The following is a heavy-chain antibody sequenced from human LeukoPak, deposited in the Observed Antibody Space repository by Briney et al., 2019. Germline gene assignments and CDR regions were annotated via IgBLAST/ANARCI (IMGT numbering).Heavy chain of an antibody. CDR1: GFIFSNYG. CDR2: IWYDGSNK. D-gene: IGHD1/OR15-1a*01. CDR3: AKEGTASKPSDLDY. J-gene: IGHJ4*02. Sequence: GGSLRLSCTASGFIFSNYGMHWVRQAPGKGLEWVAFIWYDGSNKYYGDSVKGRFTISRDNSKNTVWLQMNSLSSEDTAVYYCAKEGTASKPSDLDYWGQGTLVTVSS. V-gene: IGHV3-30*02.